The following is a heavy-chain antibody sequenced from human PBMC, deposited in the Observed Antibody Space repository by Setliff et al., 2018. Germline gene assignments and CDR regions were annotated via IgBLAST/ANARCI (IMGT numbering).Heavy chain of an antibody. CDR2: IRNKANIYNT. D-gene: IGHD3-3*01. V-gene: IGHV3-72*01. CDR3: ARARDRSGYWDFDY. J-gene: IGHJ4*02. CDR1: GFTFSDHY. Sequence: GGSLRLSCAASGFTFSDHYMDWVRQAPGKGLEWIGRIRNKANIYNTEYAAPVKGRFTISRDDSKDSLYLQMNSLKIEDTAVYYCARARDRSGYWDFDYWGQGTLVTVSS.